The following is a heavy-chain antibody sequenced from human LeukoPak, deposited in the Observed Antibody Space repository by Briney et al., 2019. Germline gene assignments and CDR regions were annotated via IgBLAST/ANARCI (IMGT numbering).Heavy chain of an antibody. CDR3: ARHHSSSWYENWFDP. CDR1: GGSISSGGYS. D-gene: IGHD6-13*01. Sequence: SETLSLTCAVSGGSISSGGYSWSWIRQPPGKGLEWIGYIYYSGSTNYNPSLKSRVTISVGTSKNQFSLKLSSVTAADTAVYYCARHHSSSWYENWFDPWGQGTLVTVSS. CDR2: IYYSGST. V-gene: IGHV4-61*08. J-gene: IGHJ5*02.